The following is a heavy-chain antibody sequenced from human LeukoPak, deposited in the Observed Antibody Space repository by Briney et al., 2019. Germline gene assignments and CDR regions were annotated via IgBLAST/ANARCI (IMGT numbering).Heavy chain of an antibody. CDR1: GFSFRDYW. J-gene: IGHJ4*02. CDR3: VTSWVRQQRDF. CDR2: IEPDGSGK. V-gene: IGHV3-7*01. D-gene: IGHD3-10*01. Sequence: GGSLRLSCAASGFSFRDYWMSWVRQAPGKGLEWVADIEPDGSGKTYVDSVKGRFTVSRDNAQQSLYLQMDTLTAEDTAVYYCVTSWVRQQRDFWGQGTLVTVSS.